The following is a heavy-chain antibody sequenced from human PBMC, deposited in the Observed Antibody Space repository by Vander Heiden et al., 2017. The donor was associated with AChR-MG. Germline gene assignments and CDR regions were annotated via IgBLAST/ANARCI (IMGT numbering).Heavy chain of an antibody. Sequence: QVQLVQSGAEVKKPGASVKVSCTASGYTFTSYAMHWVRQAPGQRLEWMGWINAGNGNTKYSQKFQGRVTITRDTSASTAYMELSSLRSEDTAVYYCARVGGVVVPAAIPAFDIWGQGTMVTVSS. J-gene: IGHJ3*02. CDR3: ARVGGVVVPAAIPAFDI. CDR2: INAGNGNT. V-gene: IGHV1-3*01. D-gene: IGHD2-2*01. CDR1: GYTFTSYA.